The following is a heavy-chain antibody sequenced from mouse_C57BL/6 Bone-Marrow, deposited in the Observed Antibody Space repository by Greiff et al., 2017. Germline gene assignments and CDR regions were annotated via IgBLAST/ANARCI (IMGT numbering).Heavy chain of an antibody. CDR3: ASYYGNLCWFAY. Sequence: QVQLQQSGAELVKPGASVKLSCKASGYTFPSYWMHWVKQRPGQGLEWIGMIHPNSGSTNYNEKFKSNATLTVDKSSSTAYMHLSSLRSEDSAVYYCASYYGNLCWFAYWGQGTLVTGSA. V-gene: IGHV1-64*01. J-gene: IGHJ3*01. CDR2: IHPNSGST. CDR1: GYTFPSYW. D-gene: IGHD2-1*01.